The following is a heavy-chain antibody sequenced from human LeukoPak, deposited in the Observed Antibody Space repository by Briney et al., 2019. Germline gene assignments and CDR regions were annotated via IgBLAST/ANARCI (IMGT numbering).Heavy chain of an antibody. CDR3: EKGFDYGDEY. CDR2: IRYDGSNK. D-gene: IGHD4-17*01. J-gene: IGHJ4*02. Sequence: GGSLRLPCAASGFTFSSYDMHWVRQAPGKALEGVAYIRYDGSNKYYADSVKVRFTIYRDNSKNTLYLKMNSLRAEDTAVYYCEKGFDYGDEYWGQGTLVTVS. CDR1: GFTFSSYD. V-gene: IGHV3-30*02.